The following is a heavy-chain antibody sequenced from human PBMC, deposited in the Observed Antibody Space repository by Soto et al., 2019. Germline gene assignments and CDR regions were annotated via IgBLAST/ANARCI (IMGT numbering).Heavy chain of an antibody. J-gene: IGHJ2*01. CDR2: ISYDGTNK. V-gene: IGHV3-30*18. CDR1: GFTFSNYG. CDR3: AKSYYDSSGYYSWYFDL. Sequence: VQLVESGGGVVQPGRSLRLSCAASGFTFSNYGMHWVRQAPGKGLEWVAVISYDGTNKYYADSVKGRFTISRDNSKNTLYLQMNSLRAEDTAVYYCAKSYYDSSGYYSWYFDLWGRGTLVTVSS. D-gene: IGHD3-22*01.